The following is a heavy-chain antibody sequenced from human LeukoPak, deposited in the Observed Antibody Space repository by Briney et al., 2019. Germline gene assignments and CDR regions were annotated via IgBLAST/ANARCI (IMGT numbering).Heavy chain of an antibody. CDR1: GGSISGYY. CDR3: ARLVRGEWFDP. Sequence: PSETLSLTCAVSGGSISGYYWSWIRQPPGKGPEWIGYIHYSGSTNYNPSLKSRVTISVDTSKNQFSLKLSSVTAADTAVYYCARLVRGEWFDPWGQGTLVTVSS. V-gene: IGHV4-59*08. J-gene: IGHJ5*02. CDR2: IHYSGST.